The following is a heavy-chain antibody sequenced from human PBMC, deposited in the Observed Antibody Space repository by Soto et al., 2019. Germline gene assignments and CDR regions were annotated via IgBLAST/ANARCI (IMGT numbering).Heavy chain of an antibody. D-gene: IGHD3-16*01. J-gene: IGHJ4*02. Sequence: QVQLQESGPGLVKPSQTLSLTCIVSGGSISSGGYYWSWIRQHPGKGLEWIGYIYSSGSTYYNPSLKSRVTMSVDTSKNQFSLILSSVTAADTAVYYCARGRPEGSLHLGELSLVGDIWGLGTLVTVSS. CDR1: GGSISSGGYY. CDR3: ARGRPEGSLHLGELSLVGDI. V-gene: IGHV4-31*03. CDR2: IYSSGST.